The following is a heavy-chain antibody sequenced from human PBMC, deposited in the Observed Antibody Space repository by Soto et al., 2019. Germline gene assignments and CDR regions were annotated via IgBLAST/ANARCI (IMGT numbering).Heavy chain of an antibody. V-gene: IGHV3-21*01. CDR3: ARDEGYGMDV. J-gene: IGHJ6*02. CDR2: ISNSGTKK. CDR1: GITFYSFS. Sequence: GSLRLSCVASGITFYSFSVNWVRQAPGKGLEWVSSISNSGTKKNYADSVKGRFTISRDTANNSVFLQMNNLRGEDTAVYYCARDEGYGMDVWGPATTLTVS.